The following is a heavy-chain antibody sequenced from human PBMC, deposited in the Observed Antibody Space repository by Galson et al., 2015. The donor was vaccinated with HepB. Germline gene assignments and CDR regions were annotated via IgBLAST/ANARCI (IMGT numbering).Heavy chain of an antibody. V-gene: IGHV3-21*01. CDR3: ARENVAYYSHAFDI. D-gene: IGHD1-26*01. CDR2: ISSSSSYI. Sequence: SLRLSCAASGLTFSSYSMNWVRQAPGKGLEWVSSISSSSSYIYYADSVKGRFTISRDNAKNSLYLQMNSLRAEDTAVYYCARENVAYYSHAFDIWGQGTMVTVSS. J-gene: IGHJ3*02. CDR1: GLTFSSYS.